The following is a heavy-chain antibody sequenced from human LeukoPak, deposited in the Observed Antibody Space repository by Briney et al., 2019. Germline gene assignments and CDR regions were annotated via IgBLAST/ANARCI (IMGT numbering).Heavy chain of an antibody. CDR1: GFTFSSYW. V-gene: IGHV3-53*04. Sequence: PGGSLRLSCAASGFTFSSYWMSWVRQAPGKGLEWVSVIYSGGSTYYADSVKGRFTISRHNSKNTLYLQMNSLRAEDTAVYYCAVYGGNSGSWFDPWGQGTLVTVSS. CDR3: AVYGGNSGSWFDP. CDR2: IYSGGST. D-gene: IGHD4-23*01. J-gene: IGHJ5*02.